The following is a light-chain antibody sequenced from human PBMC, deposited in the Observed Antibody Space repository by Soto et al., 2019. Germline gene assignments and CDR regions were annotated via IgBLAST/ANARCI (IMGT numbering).Light chain of an antibody. CDR1: QNINSY. CDR2: AAS. V-gene: IGKV1-39*01. CDR3: QQSYSTPQT. Sequence: DIQMTQSPSSLSASVGDRVTITCRASQNINSYLNWYQQKPGKAPKLLIYAASSLLSGVPSRFSGSGSGTDFTLTISSLQPEDFATYHCQQSYSTPQTFGQGTKVEIK. J-gene: IGKJ1*01.